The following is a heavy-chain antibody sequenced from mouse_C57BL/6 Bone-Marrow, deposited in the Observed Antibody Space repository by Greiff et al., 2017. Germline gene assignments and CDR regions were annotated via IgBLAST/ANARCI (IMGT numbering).Heavy chain of an antibody. D-gene: IGHD2-10*02. Sequence: VKLVESGPELVKPGASVKLSCKASGYTFTSYDINWVKQRPGQGLEWIGWIYPRDGSTKYNEKFKGKATLAVDTSSSTAYMALHSLTSYDSAVYFCVWSYAMAYWGQGTSVTVSS. CDR3: VWSYAMAY. J-gene: IGHJ4*01. CDR1: GYTFTSYD. CDR2: IYPRDGST. V-gene: IGHV1-85*01.